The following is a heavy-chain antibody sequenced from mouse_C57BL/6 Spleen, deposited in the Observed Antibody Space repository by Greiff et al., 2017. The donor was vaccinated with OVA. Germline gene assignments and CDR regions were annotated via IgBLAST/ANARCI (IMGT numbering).Heavy chain of an antibody. V-gene: IGHV1-64*01. J-gene: IGHJ2*01. CDR1: GYTFTSYW. CDR3: ARTDEWADGDYFDY. CDR2: IHPNSGST. Sequence: QVQLQQPGAELVQPGASVKLSCKASGYTFTSYWLHWVKQRPGQGLEWIGMIHPNSGSTNYTAKFTSKATLTVDKSSSTAYMQLSSLTSEAAAVYYCARTDEWADGDYFDYWGQGTTLTVSS. D-gene: IGHD1-1*01.